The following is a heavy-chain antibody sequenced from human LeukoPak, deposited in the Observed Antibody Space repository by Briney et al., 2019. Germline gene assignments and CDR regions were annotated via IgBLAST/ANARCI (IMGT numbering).Heavy chain of an antibody. CDR2: IHPDGSTT. V-gene: IGHV3-74*01. J-gene: IGHJ4*02. D-gene: IGHD5-18*01. Sequence: GGSLRLSCAASGFTFRSYWMHWIRQVPGKGLVWVSRIHPDGSTTNYADSVKGRFTISRDSAKNTLYLQMNSLTDEDTGVYYCARGGSGTSYDEFTYWGQGSLVTVSS. CDR3: ARGGSGTSYDEFTY. CDR1: GFTFRSYW.